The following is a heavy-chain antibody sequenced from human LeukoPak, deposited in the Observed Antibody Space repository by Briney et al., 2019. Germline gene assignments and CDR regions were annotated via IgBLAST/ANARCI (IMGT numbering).Heavy chain of an antibody. D-gene: IGHD6-6*01. CDR3: AKWKYSNSGIDDY. J-gene: IGHJ4*02. V-gene: IGHV3-23*01. CDR1: GFNFNKFDG. Sequence: GGSLRLSCAAAGFNFNKFDGISWVRQAPGKGLEWVSVISGSGNNEDHADSVKGRFTISRDSSKNMLYLQMNSLRAEDAAVYYCAKWKYSNSGIDDYWGQGTLVTVSS. CDR2: ISGSGNNE.